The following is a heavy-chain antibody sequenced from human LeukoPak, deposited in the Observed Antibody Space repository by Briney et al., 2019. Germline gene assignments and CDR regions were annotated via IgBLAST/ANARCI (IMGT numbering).Heavy chain of an antibody. CDR1: GGSISSYY. J-gene: IGHJ4*02. CDR3: ARNGVLWFGELSFDY. D-gene: IGHD3-10*01. V-gene: IGHV4-59*01. Sequence: SETLSLTCTVSGGSISSYYWSWIRQPPGKGLEWIGYIYYSGSTNYNPSLKSRVTISVDTSKNQFSLKLSSVTAADTAVYYCARNGVLWFGELSFDYWGQGTLVTVSS. CDR2: IYYSGST.